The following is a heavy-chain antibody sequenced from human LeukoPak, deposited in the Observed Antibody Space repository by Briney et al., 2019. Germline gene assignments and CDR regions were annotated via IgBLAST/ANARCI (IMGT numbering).Heavy chain of an antibody. CDR3: ARSSGWANYYYYYMDV. V-gene: IGHV4-59*01. CDR2: IYYSGST. Sequence: SETLSLTCTVSGASISSYYWSWIRQPPGKGLEWVGYIYYSGSTNYNPSLKSRVTISLDTSKNQFSLKLSSVTAADTAVYYCARSSGWANYYYYYMDVWGKGTTVTISS. D-gene: IGHD6-19*01. CDR1: GASISSYY. J-gene: IGHJ6*03.